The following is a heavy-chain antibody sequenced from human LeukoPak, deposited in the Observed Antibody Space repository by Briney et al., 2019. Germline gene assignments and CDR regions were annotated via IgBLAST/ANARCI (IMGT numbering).Heavy chain of an antibody. CDR1: GFTFSSYA. Sequence: PGGSLRLSCAASGFTFSSYAMNWVRRAPGKGPEWVSTISGTGGSTYYADSVKGRFTISRDTSKNTLYLQMNSLRAEDTAVYYCAKGLSSGDYGLHYWGQGTLVTVSS. J-gene: IGHJ4*02. CDR3: AKGLSSGDYGLHY. CDR2: ISGTGGST. V-gene: IGHV3-23*01. D-gene: IGHD4-17*01.